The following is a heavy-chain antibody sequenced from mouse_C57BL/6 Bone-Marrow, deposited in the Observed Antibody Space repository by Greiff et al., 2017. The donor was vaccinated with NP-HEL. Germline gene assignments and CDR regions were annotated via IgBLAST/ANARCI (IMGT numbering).Heavy chain of an antibody. CDR3: ARGGYYDYDGAWFAY. V-gene: IGHV1-69*01. D-gene: IGHD2-4*01. CDR1: GYTFTSYW. CDR2: IDPSDSYT. J-gene: IGHJ3*01. Sequence: VQLQQPGAELVMPGASVKLSCKASGYTFTSYWMHWVKQRPGQGLEWIGEIDPSDSYTNYNQKFKGKSTLTVDKSSSTAYMQLSSLTSEDSAVYYCARGGYYDYDGAWFAYWGQGTLVTVSA.